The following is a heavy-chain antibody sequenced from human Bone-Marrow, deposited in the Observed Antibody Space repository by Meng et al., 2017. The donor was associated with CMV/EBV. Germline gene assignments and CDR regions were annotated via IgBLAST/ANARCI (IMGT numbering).Heavy chain of an antibody. Sequence: GESLKISCAASGFTFSSYNMNWVRQAPGKGLEWVSSISSSSSYIYYADSVKGRFTISRDNAKNSLYLQMNSLRAEDTAVYYCARGGIAARIRGSWFDPWGQGTLVTVSS. CDR3: ARGGIAARIRGSWFDP. V-gene: IGHV3-21*01. CDR2: ISSSSSYI. CDR1: GFTFSSYN. D-gene: IGHD6-6*01. J-gene: IGHJ5*02.